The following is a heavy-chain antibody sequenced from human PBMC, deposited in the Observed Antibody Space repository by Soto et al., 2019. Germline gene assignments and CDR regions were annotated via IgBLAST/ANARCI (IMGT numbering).Heavy chain of an antibody. V-gene: IGHV4-34*01. D-gene: IGHD2-15*01. CDR2: INHSGST. Sequence: QVQLQQWGAGLLKPSETLSLTCAVYGGSFSGYYWSWIRQPPGKGLEWIGEINHSGSTNYNPSLKSLVTMSVDTSKNQFSLKLSSVTAADTAVYYCARGGYCSGGSCYRTRGGMDVWGQGTTVTVSS. CDR3: ARGGYCSGGSCYRTRGGMDV. CDR1: GGSFSGYY. J-gene: IGHJ6*02.